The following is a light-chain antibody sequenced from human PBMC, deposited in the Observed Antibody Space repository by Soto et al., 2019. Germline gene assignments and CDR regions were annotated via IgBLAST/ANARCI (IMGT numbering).Light chain of an antibody. CDR2: GAS. J-gene: IGKJ4*01. CDR1: QSVSSN. Sequence: EIVMTQSPATLSVSPGERATLSCRASQSVSSNLAWYQQKPGQAPRLLIYGASTRATGIPARFSGSGSGTEFHLTISSLQSEDVAVYYCQQYNNWPLTFGGGTKVEIK. V-gene: IGKV3-15*01. CDR3: QQYNNWPLT.